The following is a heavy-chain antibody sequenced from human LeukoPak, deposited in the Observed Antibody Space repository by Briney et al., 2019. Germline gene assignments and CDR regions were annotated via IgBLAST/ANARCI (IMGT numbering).Heavy chain of an antibody. Sequence: GGSLRLSCAASGFTFSRYDMHWVRQAAGKGLEWVSAITIAGDTYYPASVNGRFTISRENANNSLYLQMNSLRAGDTAVYYCARTTVTTGPYWYFELWGRGALVTVSS. CDR3: ARTTVTTGPYWYFEL. D-gene: IGHD4-17*01. CDR1: GFTFSRYD. V-gene: IGHV3-13*01. J-gene: IGHJ2*01. CDR2: ITIAGDT.